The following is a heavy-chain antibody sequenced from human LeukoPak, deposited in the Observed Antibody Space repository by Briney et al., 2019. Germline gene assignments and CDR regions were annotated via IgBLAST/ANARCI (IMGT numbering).Heavy chain of an antibody. J-gene: IGHJ4*02. V-gene: IGHV3-7*01. D-gene: IGHD6-13*01. CDR3: ARDGTAAGIEGY. Sequence: PGGSLRLSCAASGFTFSNYWMTWVRQAPGKGLEWVANIKEDGSEKHYMDSVKGRFTVSRDNAKNSLYLQMNSLRAEDTAVYYCARDGTAAGIEGYWGQGTLVTVSS. CDR2: IKEDGSEK. CDR1: GFTFSNYW.